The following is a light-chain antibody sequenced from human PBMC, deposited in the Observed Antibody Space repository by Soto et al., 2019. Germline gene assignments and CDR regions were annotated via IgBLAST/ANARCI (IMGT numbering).Light chain of an antibody. CDR3: QQYGSAPRT. Sequence: EIVLTQSPGTLSLSPGERATLSCRASRSVSSSYLAWYQQKPGQAPRLLIYGASSRATGIPDRFSGSGSGTDFILTISRPEPVDFAVYYCQQYGSAPRTFGQGTKVEIK. CDR1: RSVSSSY. V-gene: IGKV3-20*01. J-gene: IGKJ1*01. CDR2: GAS.